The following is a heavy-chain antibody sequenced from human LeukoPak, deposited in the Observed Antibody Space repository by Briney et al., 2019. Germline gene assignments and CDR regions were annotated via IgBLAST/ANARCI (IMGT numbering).Heavy chain of an antibody. CDR3: ARDRYYYDSSSYYSAFDT. J-gene: IGHJ3*02. CDR1: GGSISSYY. CDR2: VFTSGIISGNT. Sequence: SETLSLTCTVSGGSISSYYWSWIRQPPGKGLEWIGRVFTSGIISGNTNYNPSLKSRVTMSVDMSNNQFSLKLRSVTAADTAVYYCARDRYYYDSSSYYSAFDTWGQGTMVTVSS. V-gene: IGHV4-4*07. D-gene: IGHD3-22*01.